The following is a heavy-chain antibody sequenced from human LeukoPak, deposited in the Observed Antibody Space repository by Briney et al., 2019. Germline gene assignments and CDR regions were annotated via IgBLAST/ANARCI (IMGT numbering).Heavy chain of an antibody. J-gene: IGHJ4*02. CDR1: GYTFTGYY. CDR3: ARSLGYCSSTSCYRGPLFGDY. D-gene: IGHD2-2*02. V-gene: IGHV1-2*02. CDR2: INPNSGGT. Sequence: ASVKVSCKASGYTFTGYYMHWVRQAPGQGLEWMGGINPNSGGTNYAQKFQGRVTMTRDTSISTAYMELSRLRSDDTAVYYCARSLGYCSSTSCYRGPLFGDYWGQGTLVTVSS.